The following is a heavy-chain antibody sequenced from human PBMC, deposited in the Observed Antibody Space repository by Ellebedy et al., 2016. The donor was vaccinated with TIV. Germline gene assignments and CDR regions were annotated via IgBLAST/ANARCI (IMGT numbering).Heavy chain of an antibody. CDR1: GYPFISYG. Sequence: AASVKVSCKASGYPFISYGISWVRQAPGQGLEWMGGIVPIFRTPNYAQKFQGRFTITADESTSTAYMELSSLRSEDTAVYFCARAESGGYAWDYWGQGTLVTVSS. CDR3: ARAESGGYAWDY. J-gene: IGHJ4*02. D-gene: IGHD5-12*01. CDR2: IVPIFRTP. V-gene: IGHV1-69*13.